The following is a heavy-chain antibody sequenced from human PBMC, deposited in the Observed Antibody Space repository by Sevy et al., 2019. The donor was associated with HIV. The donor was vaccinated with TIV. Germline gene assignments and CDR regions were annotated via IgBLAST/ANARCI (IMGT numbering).Heavy chain of an antibody. Sequence: SETLSLTCNVSGYSISSGYCWGWIRQPPGKGLEWIGSIYHSGSTYYNPSLKSRVTISVDTSKNQFSLKLSSVTAADTAVYYGARGEEGYYDYVWGNCYRFDPWGQGTLVTVSS. CDR1: GYSISSGYC. D-gene: IGHD3-16*01. V-gene: IGHV4-38-2*02. CDR2: IYHSGST. CDR3: ARGEEGYYDYVWGNCYRFDP. J-gene: IGHJ5*02.